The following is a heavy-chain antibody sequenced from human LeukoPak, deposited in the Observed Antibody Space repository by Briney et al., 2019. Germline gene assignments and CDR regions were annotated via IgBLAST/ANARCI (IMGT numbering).Heavy chain of an antibody. CDR3: AHRGRGATAIFDY. V-gene: IGHV2-5*02. Sequence: SGPTLVKTTQTVTLTCTFSGFSLSTSGGGVGWIRQPPGMALERFALLYWDDDKCYSPSRKSSLTITNATSKNQVLLTMTNMDPVDTATYSCAHRGRGATAIFDYWGQGTLVTVSS. CDR1: GFSLSTSGGG. J-gene: IGHJ4*02. CDR2: LYWDDDK. D-gene: IGHD1-26*01.